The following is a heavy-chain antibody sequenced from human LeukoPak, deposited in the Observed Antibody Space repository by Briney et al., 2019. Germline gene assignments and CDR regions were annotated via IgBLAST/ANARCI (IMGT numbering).Heavy chain of an antibody. J-gene: IGHJ6*02. Sequence: GGSLRLSCAASGLTFSTYGMSWVRQAPGKGLEWVSAVGSDGINTAYADSVKGRFTISRDNSKNTLYLQMNSLRAEDTAVYYCAKDIVVVPAAIGYYYYYGMDVWGQGTTVTVSS. D-gene: IGHD2-2*01. CDR1: GLTFSTYG. V-gene: IGHV3-23*01. CDR3: AKDIVVVPAAIGYYYYYGMDV. CDR2: VGSDGINT.